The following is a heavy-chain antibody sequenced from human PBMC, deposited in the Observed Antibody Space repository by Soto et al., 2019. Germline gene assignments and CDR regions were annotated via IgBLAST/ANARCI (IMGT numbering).Heavy chain of an antibody. CDR2: IHYTGST. D-gene: IGHD6-6*01. CDR1: GGSISRYY. CDR3: ARDLSISSTDGPLDP. Sequence: LSLTCTVSGGSISRYYWTWIRQPPGKGLEWIGNIHYTGSTNYNPSLKSRVTISLGTSKSQFSLKLSSVTAADTAVYYCARDLSISSTDGPLDPWGHGTLVTVSS. V-gene: IGHV4-59*01. J-gene: IGHJ5*02.